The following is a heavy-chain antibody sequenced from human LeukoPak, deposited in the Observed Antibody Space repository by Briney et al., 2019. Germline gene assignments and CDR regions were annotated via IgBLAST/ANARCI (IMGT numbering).Heavy chain of an antibody. CDR3: ARVDSGYDSGNN. CDR1: GFTFSSYS. Sequence: PGGSLRLSCAASGFTFSSYSMNWVRQAPGKGLEWVSSISSSSSYIYYADSVKGRFTISRDNAKNSLYLQMNSLRAEDTAVYYCARVDSGYDSGNNWGQGTLVTVSS. J-gene: IGHJ4*02. V-gene: IGHV3-21*01. CDR2: ISSSSSYI. D-gene: IGHD5-12*01.